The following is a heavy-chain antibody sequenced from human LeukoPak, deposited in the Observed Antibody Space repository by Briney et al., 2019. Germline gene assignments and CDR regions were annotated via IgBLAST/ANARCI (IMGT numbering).Heavy chain of an antibody. CDR2: LSGSGGST. CDR3: AKGYYDYVWGSYYFDY. D-gene: IGHD3-16*01. V-gene: IGHV3-23*01. CDR1: GFTFSRYG. J-gene: IGHJ4*02. Sequence: GVSVRLSCAASGFTFSRYGMMWVAQPLGKWLEWVAALSGSGGSTYYADSVKGRSTISRAKCSDKLYLQMNSLRAEDTAVYYCAKGYYDYVWGSYYFDYWGQGTLVTVSS.